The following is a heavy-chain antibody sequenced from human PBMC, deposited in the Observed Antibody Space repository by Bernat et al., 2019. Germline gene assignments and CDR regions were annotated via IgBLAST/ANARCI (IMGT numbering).Heavy chain of an antibody. CDR3: AREGTAMASFDY. Sequence: LVESGGGLVKPGGSLRLSCAASGFTFSSYSMNWVRQAPGKGLEWVSSISSSSYIYYADSVKGRFTISRDNAKNSLYLQMNSLRAEDTAVYYCAREGTAMASFDYWGQGTLVTVSS. D-gene: IGHD5-18*01. J-gene: IGHJ4*02. CDR1: GFTFSSYS. V-gene: IGHV3-21*01. CDR2: ISSSSYI.